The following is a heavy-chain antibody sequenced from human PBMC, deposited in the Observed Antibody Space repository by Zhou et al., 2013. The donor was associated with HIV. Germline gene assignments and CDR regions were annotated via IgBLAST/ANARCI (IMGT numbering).Heavy chain of an antibody. CDR2: INPSGGST. J-gene: IGHJ3*02. V-gene: IGHV1-46*03. D-gene: IGHD6-13*01. CDR3: VRGQQLERGAFDI. CDR1: GYTFTAYY. Sequence: QVQLVQSGAEMKKPGASVNISCKASGYTFTAYYIHWVRQAPGQGLECMGIINPSGGSTSYAQKFQGRVTMTRDTSTSTVYMELSSLRSEDTAVYYCVRGQQLERGAFDIWGQGTMVTVSS.